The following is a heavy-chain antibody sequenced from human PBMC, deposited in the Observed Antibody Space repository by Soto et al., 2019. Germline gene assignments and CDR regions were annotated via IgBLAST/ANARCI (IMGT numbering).Heavy chain of an antibody. D-gene: IGHD6-19*01. CDR2: MNPNSGGT. J-gene: IGHJ4*02. CDR3: ARASIAVAGYYFDY. CDR1: GYTFTSYD. V-gene: IGHV1-2*04. Sequence: ASVKVSCKASGYTFTSYDINWVRQAIGQGLEWMGWMNPNSGGTNYAQKFQGWVTMTRDTSISTAYMELSRLRSDDTAVYYCARASIAVAGYYFDYWGQGTLVTVSS.